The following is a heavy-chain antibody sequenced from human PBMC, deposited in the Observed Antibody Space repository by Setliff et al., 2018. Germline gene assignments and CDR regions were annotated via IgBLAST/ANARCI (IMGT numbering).Heavy chain of an antibody. D-gene: IGHD5-18*01. V-gene: IGHV4-4*07. CDR1: GGSISSYY. CDR2: IYYSGST. J-gene: IGHJ3*02. Sequence: SETLSLTCTVSGGSISSYYWSWIRQPAGKGLEWIGSIYYSGSTYYNPSLKSRVTISVDTSKNKFSLKLSSVTAAGTAVYYCARRRTALAFDIWGQGTMVTVSS. CDR3: ARRRTALAFDI.